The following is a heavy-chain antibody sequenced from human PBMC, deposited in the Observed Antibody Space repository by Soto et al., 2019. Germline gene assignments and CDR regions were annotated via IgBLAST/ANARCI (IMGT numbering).Heavy chain of an antibody. CDR3: ARGGWENWFDP. D-gene: IGHD1-26*01. CDR1: GGSISSGAYY. V-gene: IGHV4-30-4*01. J-gene: IGHJ5*02. CDR2: IYYSGST. Sequence: SETLSLTCTVSGGSISSGAYYWSWIRQPPGKGLVWIGYIYYSGSTYYNPSLKSRVTISVDTSKNQFSLKLSSVTATDTAVYYCARGGWENWFDPWGQGTLVTVSS.